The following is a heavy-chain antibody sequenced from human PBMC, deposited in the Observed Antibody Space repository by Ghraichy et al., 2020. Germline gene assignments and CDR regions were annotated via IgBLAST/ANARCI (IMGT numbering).Heavy chain of an antibody. CDR2: ISSGSSYI. J-gene: IGHJ3*01. D-gene: IGHD3-9*01. CDR1: GFTFSSYS. Sequence: GGALRLSCAASGFTFSSYSMNWVRQAPGKGLEWVSSISSGSSYIYYADSVKGRFTISRDNAKSSLYLQMNSLRAEDTAVYYCARHQGVNFDDDASDVWGQGTMVTVSS. V-gene: IGHV3-21*01. CDR3: ARHQGVNFDDDASDV.